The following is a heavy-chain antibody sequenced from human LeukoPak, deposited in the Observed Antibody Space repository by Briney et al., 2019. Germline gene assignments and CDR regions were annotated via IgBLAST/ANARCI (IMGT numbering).Heavy chain of an antibody. D-gene: IGHD3-3*01. V-gene: IGHV4-4*02. J-gene: IGHJ4*02. Sequence: PSGTLSLTCTVSDDSINSLDLWSWVRQPPGKGLEWIGEMYLSGTTHSNPSVKSRVTISIDKSKNQFSLKLSSVTAADTAVYYCARRATAESRDFQVYWGQGTLVTVSS. CDR1: DDSINSLDL. CDR3: ARRATAESRDFQVY. CDR2: MYLSGTT.